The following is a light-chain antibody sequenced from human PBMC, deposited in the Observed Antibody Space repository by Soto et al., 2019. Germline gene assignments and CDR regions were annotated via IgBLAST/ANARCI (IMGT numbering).Light chain of an antibody. J-gene: IGKJ1*01. CDR2: GAS. CDR1: QSVSNNY. Sequence: EIVLTQSPGTLSLSPGERATLSCRASQSVSNNYLAWYQQKPGQAPRLLIYGASNRATGIPDRFSGSGSGTDLTLTISRLENEYFTVYYCQQYGSSGKFGQGTKMDIK. CDR3: QQYGSSGK. V-gene: IGKV3-20*01.